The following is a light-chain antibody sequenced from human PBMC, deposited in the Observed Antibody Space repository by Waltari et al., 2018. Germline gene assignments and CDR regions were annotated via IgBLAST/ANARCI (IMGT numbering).Light chain of an antibody. J-gene: IGKJ4*01. CDR3: QQYTDSPPLT. CDR2: GTS. CDR1: QSVSRSY. Sequence: EIVLTQSPGTLSLSPGERATLSCRASQSVSRSYLSWYQQKPGQAPMLLIYGTSSSSTCIPDRFSGSGSGTDFTLTISRLEPEDFAVYFCQQYTDSPPLTYGGGTRVEIK. V-gene: IGKV3-20*01.